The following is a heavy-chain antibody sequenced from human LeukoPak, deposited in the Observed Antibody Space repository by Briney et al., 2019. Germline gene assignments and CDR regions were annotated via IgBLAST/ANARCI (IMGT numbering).Heavy chain of an antibody. D-gene: IGHD6-13*01. Sequence: ASVKVSCKASGYSFTTYSISWVRQAPGQGLEWMGWISAYNDDTNYAQKLQGRVTMTTDTSTSTAYMELRSLRSDDTAVYYCARGRPAAGQSFFDYWGQGTLVTVSS. CDR1: GYSFTTYS. CDR3: ARGRPAAGQSFFDY. J-gene: IGHJ4*02. V-gene: IGHV1-18*01. CDR2: ISAYNDDT.